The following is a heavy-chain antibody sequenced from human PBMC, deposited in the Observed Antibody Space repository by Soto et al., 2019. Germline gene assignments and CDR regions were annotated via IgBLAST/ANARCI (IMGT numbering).Heavy chain of an antibody. CDR3: AKGSEFSNSYTLDFDF. CDR2: INSDGSIT. J-gene: IGHJ4*02. D-gene: IGHD6-6*01. V-gene: IGHV3-74*01. CDR1: GFTFSSNW. Sequence: GGSLRLSCAASGFTFSSNWMHWVRQAPGKGLVWVSRINSDGSITSYADSVKGQFTISRDNAKNTLYLQMNSLRAEDTAVYYCAKGSEFSNSYTLDFDFWGQGALVTVSS.